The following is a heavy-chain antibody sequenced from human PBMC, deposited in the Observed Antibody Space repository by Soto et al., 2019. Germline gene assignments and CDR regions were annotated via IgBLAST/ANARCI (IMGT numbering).Heavy chain of an antibody. Sequence: GGSLRLSCAASGFTFSSYGMHWARQGPGKGLEWVAVIWYDGSNKVYADSVEGRFTISKDNSKNTLYLQMNSLRAEDTAVYYCARDLSGDYGALDTWGQGTMVTVSS. CDR3: ARDLSGDYGALDT. V-gene: IGHV3-33*01. CDR2: IWYDGSNK. J-gene: IGHJ3*02. D-gene: IGHD4-17*01. CDR1: GFTFSSYG.